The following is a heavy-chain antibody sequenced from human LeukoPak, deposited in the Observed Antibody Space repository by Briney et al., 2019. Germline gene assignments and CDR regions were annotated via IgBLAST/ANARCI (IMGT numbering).Heavy chain of an antibody. CDR2: IYYSGST. D-gene: IGHD2-2*01. Sequence: SQTLSLTCTVSGGSISSGDYYWSWIRQPPGKGLEWIGYIYYSGSTYYNPSLKRRVTISVDTSKNQFSLKLSSVTAADTAVYYCARDTSVPAAMEAFDIWGQGTMVTVSS. J-gene: IGHJ3*02. V-gene: IGHV4-30-4*08. CDR3: ARDTSVPAAMEAFDI. CDR1: GGSISSGDYY.